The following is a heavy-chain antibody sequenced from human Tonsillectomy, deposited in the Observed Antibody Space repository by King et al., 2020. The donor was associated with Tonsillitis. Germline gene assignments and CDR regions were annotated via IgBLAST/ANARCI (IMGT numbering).Heavy chain of an antibody. CDR2: ISNSSSYI. Sequence: EVQLVESGGGLVKPGGSLRLSCAASGFTFSSYSMNWVRQAPGKGLEWVSSISNSSSYIYYADSLKGRFTISRDNAKNSLYLQMNSLRAEDTAVYYCAGSGEQHDQGGYYFYGMDVWGQGTTVTVSS. CDR3: AGSGEQHDQGGYYFYGMDV. CDR1: GFTFSSYS. J-gene: IGHJ6*02. V-gene: IGHV3-21*01. D-gene: IGHD3-16*01.